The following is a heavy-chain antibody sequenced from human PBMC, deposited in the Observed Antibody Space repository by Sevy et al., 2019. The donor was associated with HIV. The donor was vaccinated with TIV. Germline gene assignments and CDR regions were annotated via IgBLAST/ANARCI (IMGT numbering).Heavy chain of an antibody. D-gene: IGHD3-3*01. CDR3: AIVPWRNGYYDFWSRPIGNYYYYGMDV. CDR1: GGSISSYY. CDR2: IYYSGST. J-gene: IGHJ6*02. V-gene: IGHV4-59*13. Sequence: SETLSLTCTVSGGSISSYYWSWIRQPPGKGLEWIGYIYYSGSTNYNPSLKSRVTISVDTSKNQFSLKLSSVTAADTAVYYCAIVPWRNGYYDFWSRPIGNYYYYGMDVWGQGTTVTVSS.